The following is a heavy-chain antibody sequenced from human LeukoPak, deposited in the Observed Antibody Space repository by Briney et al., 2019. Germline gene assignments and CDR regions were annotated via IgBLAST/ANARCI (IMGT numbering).Heavy chain of an antibody. D-gene: IGHD1-26*01. J-gene: IGHJ5*02. CDR2: INHSGST. Sequence: PSETLSLTCAVYGGSFSGYYWSWIRQPPGKGLEWIGEINHSGSTNYNPSLKSRVTIPVDTSKNQFSLKLSSVTAADTAVYYCARDRRVGNSGSYFRWFDPWGRGTLVTVSS. CDR1: GGSFSGYY. V-gene: IGHV4-34*01. CDR3: ARDRRVGNSGSYFRWFDP.